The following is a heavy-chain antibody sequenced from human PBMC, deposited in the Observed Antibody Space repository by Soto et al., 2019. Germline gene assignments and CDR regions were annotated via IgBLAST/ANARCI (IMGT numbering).Heavy chain of an antibody. CDR1: GGTFSSYA. CDR2: IIPIFGTA. Sequence: QVQLVQSGAEVKKPGSSVKVSCKASGGTFSSYAISWVRQAPGQGLEWMGGIIPIFGTANYAQKFQGRGTITAEESTSTAYMELSRLRSEDQAVYYCGAGSSGYYYLFDYWGQGTLVTVSS. CDR3: GAGSSGYYYLFDY. J-gene: IGHJ4*02. V-gene: IGHV1-69*12. D-gene: IGHD3-22*01.